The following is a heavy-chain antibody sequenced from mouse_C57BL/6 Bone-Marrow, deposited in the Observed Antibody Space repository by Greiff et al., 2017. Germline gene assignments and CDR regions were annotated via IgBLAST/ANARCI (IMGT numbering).Heavy chain of an antibody. J-gene: IGHJ3*01. CDR2: IYPRSGNT. D-gene: IGHD1-1*01. V-gene: IGHV1-81*01. CDR1: GYTFTSYG. Sequence: VKLMESGAELARPGASVKLSCKASGYTFTSYGISWVKQRTGQGLEWIGEIYPRSGNTYYNEKFKGKATLTADKSSSTAYMGLRSLTSEDSAVYFCAREYYYGTPFAYWGQGTLVTVSA. CDR3: AREYYYGTPFAY.